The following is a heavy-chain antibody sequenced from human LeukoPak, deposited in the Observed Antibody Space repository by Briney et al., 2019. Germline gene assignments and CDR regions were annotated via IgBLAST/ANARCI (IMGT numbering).Heavy chain of an antibody. Sequence: ASVKVSCKASGYTFTGYYMHWVRQAPGQGLEWRGWINPNSGGTNYAQKFQDRVTMTRDTSISTAYMELSRLRSDDTAVYYCARVPLYSSSWYQENFDYWGQGTLVTVSS. CDR3: ARVPLYSSSWYQENFDY. CDR1: GYTFTGYY. CDR2: INPNSGGT. D-gene: IGHD6-13*01. V-gene: IGHV1-2*02. J-gene: IGHJ4*02.